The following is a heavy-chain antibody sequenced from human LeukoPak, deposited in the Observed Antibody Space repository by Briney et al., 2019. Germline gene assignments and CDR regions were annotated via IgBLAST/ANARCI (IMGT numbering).Heavy chain of an antibody. J-gene: IGHJ6*02. Sequence: SETLSLTCTVSGGSISSYYWSWIRQPPGKGLEWIGYIYYSGSTNYNPSLKSRVTISVDTSKNQFSLKLSSVTAADTAVYYCARDRVVGATHYYYGMDVWGQGTTVTVSS. CDR2: IYYSGST. D-gene: IGHD1-26*01. CDR1: GGSISSYY. CDR3: ARDRVVGATHYYYGMDV. V-gene: IGHV4-59*01.